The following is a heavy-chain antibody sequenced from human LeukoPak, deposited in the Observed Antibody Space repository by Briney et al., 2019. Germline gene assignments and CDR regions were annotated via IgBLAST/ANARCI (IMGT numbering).Heavy chain of an antibody. J-gene: IGHJ4*02. CDR1: GYTLTGHY. CDR3: ARDQSTSHSSSYNFDY. D-gene: IGHD6-6*01. CDR2: INPNSGGT. V-gene: IGHV1-2*02. Sequence: ASVKVSCKASGYTLTGHYMHWVRQAPGQGLEWMGWINPNSGGTKYAQKFQGRVTMTRDTSISTAYMELSRLNSDDTAVYYCARDQSTSHSSSYNFDYWGQGTLVTVSS.